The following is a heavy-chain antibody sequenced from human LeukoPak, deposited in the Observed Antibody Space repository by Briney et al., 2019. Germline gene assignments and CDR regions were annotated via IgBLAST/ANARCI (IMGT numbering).Heavy chain of an antibody. D-gene: IGHD3-3*01. V-gene: IGHV3-53*05. CDR3: AKDRSGYYGDAFDI. Sequence: PGGSLRLSCAASGFTITTNYMNWVRQAPGKGLEWVSVIYGDDETNYADSVKGRFTISRDNAKNSLYLQVNSLRAEDTALYYCAKDRSGYYGDAFDIWGQGTMVTVSS. CDR2: IYGDDET. J-gene: IGHJ3*02. CDR1: GFTITTNY.